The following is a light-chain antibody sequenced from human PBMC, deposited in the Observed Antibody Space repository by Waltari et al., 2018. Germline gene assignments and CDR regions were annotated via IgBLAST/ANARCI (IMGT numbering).Light chain of an antibody. J-gene: IGLJ3*02. CDR2: KDT. Sequence: SYELTQPFSVSVSPGQTATITCSGDVLAEKYGRWFQQKPGQAPILFLYKDTDRASGIPERFSGSSSGSSVTLTLTGALPEDEADYYCHAAAGNIWFFGGGTKLTVL. CDR1: VLAEKY. V-gene: IGLV3-27*01. CDR3: HAAAGNIWF.